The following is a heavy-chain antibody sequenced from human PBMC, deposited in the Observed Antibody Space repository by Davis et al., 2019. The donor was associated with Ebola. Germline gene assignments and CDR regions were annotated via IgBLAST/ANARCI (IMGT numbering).Heavy chain of an antibody. CDR1: GYTFTGYY. J-gene: IGHJ4*02. CDR2: INPNSGGT. CDR3: AKGRDPTLTTPLYDY. V-gene: IGHV1-2*02. D-gene: IGHD4-11*01. Sequence: ASVKVSCKASGYTFTGYYMHWVRQAPGQGLEWMGWINPNSGGTNYAQKFQGRVTMTRDTSITTAYMELTSLRSDDTAVYYCAKGRDPTLTTPLYDYWGQGTLVSVSS.